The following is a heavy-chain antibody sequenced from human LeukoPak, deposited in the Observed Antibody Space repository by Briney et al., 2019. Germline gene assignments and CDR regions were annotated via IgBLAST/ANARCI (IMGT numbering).Heavy chain of an antibody. Sequence: SQTLSLTCTVSGGSITTGSYYWIWIRQPAGKGLEWIGRIYTTGSTDYNPSLKSRVTMSVDTSKNQFSLKLTSVTAADTAVYYCARVTGQLERLALNWFDPWGQGTLVTVSS. CDR1: GGSITTGSYY. V-gene: IGHV4-61*02. CDR2: IYTTGST. CDR3: ARVTGQLERLALNWFDP. D-gene: IGHD1-1*01. J-gene: IGHJ5*02.